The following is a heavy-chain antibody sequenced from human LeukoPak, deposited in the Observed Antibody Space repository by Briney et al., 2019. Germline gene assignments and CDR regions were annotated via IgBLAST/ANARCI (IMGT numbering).Heavy chain of an antibody. J-gene: IGHJ5*02. V-gene: IGHV7-4-1*02. CDR3: AGEGRAGYNIAH. CDR2: INTNTGNP. D-gene: IGHD5-24*01. Sequence: ASVKVSCKTSGYTFTDYAINWLRQAPGQGLEWMGWINTNTGNPTYAQGLTGRFVFSLETSVSTAYLQISSLKAEDTAVYYCAGEGRAGYNIAHWGQGTLVTVSS. CDR1: GYTFTDYA.